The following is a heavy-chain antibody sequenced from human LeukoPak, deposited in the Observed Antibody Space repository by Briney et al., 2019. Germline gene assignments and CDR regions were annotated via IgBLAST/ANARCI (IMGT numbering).Heavy chain of an antibody. V-gene: IGHV4-61*09. J-gene: IGHJ5*02. Sequence: SQTLSLTCTVSGGSISSGSYDWYWIRQPAGKGLEWIGHIYTSGSMNYNPSLKSRVTISVDTSKNQFSLKLSSVTAADTAVYYCARGHIGPWGQGTLATVSS. CDR2: IYTSGSM. D-gene: IGHD2-21*01. CDR3: ARGHIGP. CDR1: GGSISSGSYD.